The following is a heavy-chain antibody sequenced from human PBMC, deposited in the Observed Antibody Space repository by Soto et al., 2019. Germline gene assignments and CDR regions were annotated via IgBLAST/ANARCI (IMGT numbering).Heavy chain of an antibody. CDR3: ARDRGVAPPVAGNPHYCYYMDV. D-gene: IGHD6-19*01. V-gene: IGHV1-18*01. J-gene: IGHJ6*03. CDR1: GYSFTNYG. CDR2: ISAYNGNT. Sequence: QDQLVQSGGEVKKPGASVKVSCKASGYSFTNYGITWVRQAPGQGFEWMGWISAYNGNTNYPQKFKARVTRTTDDSPRPASLELTSPRSDDTAVYYCARDRGVAPPVAGNPHYCYYMDVWGRGTTVTASS.